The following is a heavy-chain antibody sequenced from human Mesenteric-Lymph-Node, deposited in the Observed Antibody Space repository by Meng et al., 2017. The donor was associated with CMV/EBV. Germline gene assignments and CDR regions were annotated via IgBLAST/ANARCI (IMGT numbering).Heavy chain of an antibody. CDR2: IYSSGST. J-gene: IGHJ6*02. V-gene: IGHV3-53*01. Sequence: GGSLRLSCAASGFTVSNKYMSWVRQAPGKGLEWVSIIYSSGSTYYADSVKGRFTISRDNSKNTLYLQMNSLRAEDTAVYYCARERGGDLYHYYGMDVWGQGTTVTVSS. CDR3: ARERGGDLYHYYGMDV. CDR1: GFTVSNKY. D-gene: IGHD4-17*01.